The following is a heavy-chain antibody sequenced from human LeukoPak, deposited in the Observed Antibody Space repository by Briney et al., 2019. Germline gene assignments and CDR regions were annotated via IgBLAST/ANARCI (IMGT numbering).Heavy chain of an antibody. CDR2: INHSGST. CDR3: ARGARYCSSTSCYAWFDP. J-gene: IGHJ5*02. V-gene: IGHV4-34*01. D-gene: IGHD2-2*01. CDR1: GGSFSGYY. Sequence: SETLSLTCAVYGGSFSGYYWSWIRQPPGKGLEWIGEINHSGSTNYNPSLKSRVTISVDTSKNQFSLKLSSVTAADTAVYYCARGARYCSSTSCYAWFDPWGQGTLVTVSS.